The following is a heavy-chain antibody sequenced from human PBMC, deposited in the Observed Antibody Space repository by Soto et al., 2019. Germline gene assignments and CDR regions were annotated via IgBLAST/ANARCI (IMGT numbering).Heavy chain of an antibody. Sequence: SETLSLTCSVSGGSINSSGYYWGWIRQPPGRGLEWIGTLYYSGSTYYNPSLKSRVTISVDTSKNQFSLKLSSVTAADTAVYYCATTALATLGNWFDPWGQGTLVTVSS. V-gene: IGHV4-39*01. D-gene: IGHD5-18*01. J-gene: IGHJ5*02. CDR2: LYYSGST. CDR1: GGSINSSGYY. CDR3: ATTALATLGNWFDP.